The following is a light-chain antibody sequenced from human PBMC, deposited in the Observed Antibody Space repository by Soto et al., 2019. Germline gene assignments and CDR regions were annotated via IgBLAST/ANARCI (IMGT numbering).Light chain of an antibody. Sequence: TQMTQSPSSLSASVGDRVSITCRASQDIRRDLAWYQQKPGEAPKRLIFAASTLQSGVPSRFSGSGSETEFSLTISSLQPEDFATYYCLQHNSYPYTFGQGTKLEI. CDR2: AAS. CDR1: QDIRRD. J-gene: IGKJ2*01. CDR3: LQHNSYPYT. V-gene: IGKV1-17*01.